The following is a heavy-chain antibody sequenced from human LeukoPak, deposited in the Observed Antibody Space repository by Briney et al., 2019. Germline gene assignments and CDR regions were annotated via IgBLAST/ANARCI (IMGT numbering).Heavy chain of an antibody. Sequence: PSETLSLTCNVSGNSISSGDYYWSWIRQPAGKGLEWIGRIYTSGSTTYNPSLKSRVTISGDTSENQFSLRLSSVTAADTAVYYCARDSGGDYGGAHFDYWGQGTLVTVSS. J-gene: IGHJ4*02. CDR2: IYTSGST. V-gene: IGHV4-61*02. CDR3: ARDSGGDYGGAHFDY. CDR1: GNSISSGDYY. D-gene: IGHD4-17*01.